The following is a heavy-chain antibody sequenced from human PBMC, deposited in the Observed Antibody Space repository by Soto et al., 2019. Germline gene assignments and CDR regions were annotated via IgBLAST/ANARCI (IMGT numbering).Heavy chain of an antibody. V-gene: IGHV1-2*04. Sequence: GASVKVSCKASGYTFTGYYMHWVRQAPGQGLEWMGWINPNSGGTNYAQKFQGWVTMTRDTSISTAYMELSRLRSDDTAVYYCARDSRPISGAFDIWGQGTMVTVS. D-gene: IGHD1-26*01. CDR2: INPNSGGT. CDR3: ARDSRPISGAFDI. J-gene: IGHJ3*02. CDR1: GYTFTGYY.